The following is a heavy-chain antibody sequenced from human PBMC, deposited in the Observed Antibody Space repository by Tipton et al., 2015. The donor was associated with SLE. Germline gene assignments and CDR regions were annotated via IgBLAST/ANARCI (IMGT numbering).Heavy chain of an antibody. CDR2: IYHSGST. CDR1: GGSISSGGYS. CDR3: AIRGVPDAFDI. J-gene: IGHJ3*02. D-gene: IGHD3-16*01. Sequence: TLSLTCIVSGGSISSGGYSWSWIRQPPGKGLEWIGYIYHSGSTYYNPSLKSLVTISVDRFKNQFYLKLRSVTAADTAVYYCAIRGVPDAFDICGQGTMVTVSS. V-gene: IGHV4-30-2*01.